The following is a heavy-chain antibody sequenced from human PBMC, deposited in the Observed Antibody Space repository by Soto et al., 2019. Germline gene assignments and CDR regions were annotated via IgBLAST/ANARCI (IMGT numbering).Heavy chain of an antibody. J-gene: IGHJ6*03. V-gene: IGHV4-59*01. Sequence: SETLSLTCTVSGGSISSYYWSWIRQPPGKGLEWIGYIYYSGSTNYNPSLKSRVTISVDTSKNQFSLKLSSVTAADTAVYYCARVGIAAAGRAPDYYYYMDVWGKGTTVTVSS. CDR3: ARVGIAAAGRAPDYYYYMDV. CDR1: GGSISSYY. D-gene: IGHD6-13*01. CDR2: IYYSGST.